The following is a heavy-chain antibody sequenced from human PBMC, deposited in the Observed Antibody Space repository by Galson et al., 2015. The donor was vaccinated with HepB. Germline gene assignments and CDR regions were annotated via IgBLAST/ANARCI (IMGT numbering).Heavy chain of an antibody. D-gene: IGHD3-22*01. CDR3: AREGYSSGYYGYFDY. J-gene: IGHJ4*02. CDR1: GFTLSSYA. Sequence: SLRLSCAASGFTLSSYAMHWVRQAPGKGLEWVAVISYDGSNKYYADSVKGRFTISRDNSKNTLYLQMNSLRAEDTAVYYCAREGYSSGYYGYFDYWGQGTLVTVSS. CDR2: ISYDGSNK. V-gene: IGHV3-30-3*01.